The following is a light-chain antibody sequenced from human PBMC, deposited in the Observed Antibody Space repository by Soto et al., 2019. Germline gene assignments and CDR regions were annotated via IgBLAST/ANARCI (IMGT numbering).Light chain of an antibody. V-gene: IGKV3-11*01. J-gene: IGKJ5*01. CDR1: QTVNSR. Sequence: EIVLTQSPATLSSSPGERATLYGRASQTVNSRLAWYQHKPGQAPRLLIYHTSNRATGIPARFSGSGSGTDFTLTISRLEPEDSAVYFCQQYTGPPTTFGQGTRLEIK. CDR2: HTS. CDR3: QQYTGPPTT.